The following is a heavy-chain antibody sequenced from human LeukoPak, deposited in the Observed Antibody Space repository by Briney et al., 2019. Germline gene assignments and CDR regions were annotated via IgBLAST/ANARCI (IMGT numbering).Heavy chain of an antibody. CDR1: GFTFDDYA. Sequence: GGSLRLSCAVYGFTFDDYAMHWVRQAPGKGLEWVSGISWNSGSIGYADSVKGRFTISRDNAKNSLYLQMNSLRAEDTALYYCAKDGYSSGWYSPDYWGQGTLVTVSS. V-gene: IGHV3-9*01. CDR3: AKDGYSSGWYSPDY. CDR2: ISWNSGSI. J-gene: IGHJ4*02. D-gene: IGHD6-19*01.